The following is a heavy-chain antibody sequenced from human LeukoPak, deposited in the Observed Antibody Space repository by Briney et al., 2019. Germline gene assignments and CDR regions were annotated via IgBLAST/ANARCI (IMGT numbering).Heavy chain of an antibody. V-gene: IGHV3-23*01. Sequence: QPGGSLRLSCAASGFTFSTYAMSWVRQAPGKGLEWVSATSGSGGSTYYADSVKGRFTISRDNSKNTLYLQMNSLRAEDTAVYYCATASPYYDSSGYYNYYYYYMDVWGKGTTVTVSS. CDR1: GFTFSTYA. J-gene: IGHJ6*03. D-gene: IGHD3-22*01. CDR2: TSGSGGST. CDR3: ATASPYYDSSGYYNYYYYYMDV.